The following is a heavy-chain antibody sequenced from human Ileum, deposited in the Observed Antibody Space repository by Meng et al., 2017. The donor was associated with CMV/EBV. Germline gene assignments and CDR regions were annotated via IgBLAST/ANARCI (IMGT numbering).Heavy chain of an antibody. Sequence: GGSLRLSCAASGFTSSSYAMHWVRQAPGKGLEWVAVISYDGSNKYYADSVKGRFTISRDNSKNALYLQMNSLRAEDTAVYYCARGSGSHGMDVWGQGTTVTVSS. CDR1: GFTSSSYA. CDR2: ISYDGSNK. CDR3: ARGSGSHGMDV. V-gene: IGHV3-30*04. J-gene: IGHJ6*02. D-gene: IGHD3-10*01.